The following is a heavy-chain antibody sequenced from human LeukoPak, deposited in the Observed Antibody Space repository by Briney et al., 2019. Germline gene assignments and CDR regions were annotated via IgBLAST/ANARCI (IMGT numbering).Heavy chain of an antibody. CDR3: ARDEGKWFGESYYYYYGMDV. J-gene: IGHJ6*02. CDR1: GYAFDSHG. D-gene: IGHD3-10*01. CDR2: ISVYKTNA. Sequence: ASVTVSCKASGYAFDSHGISWVRPVPGQGLEWMGWISVYKTNATYAEKFQDRVTMTTDTSTSTAYMELRRLTSDDTAVYYCARDEGKWFGESYYYYYGMDVWGQGTTVSVSS. V-gene: IGHV1-18*04.